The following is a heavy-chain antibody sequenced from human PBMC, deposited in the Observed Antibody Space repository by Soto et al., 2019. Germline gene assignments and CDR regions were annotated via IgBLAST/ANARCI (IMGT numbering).Heavy chain of an antibody. Sequence: QVQLVESGGGVVQPGTSLRLSCAASGFTFSTYGMHWVRQAPGKGLDWVALIWYDGSRTHYAESVKGGFTISRDNSGNTLFLQMNSLSVEDTAVYYCAREQIGVAGSTYDYWGQGTLVTVSS. J-gene: IGHJ4*02. CDR2: IWYDGSRT. D-gene: IGHD6-19*01. CDR1: GFTFSTYG. CDR3: AREQIGVAGSTYDY. V-gene: IGHV3-33*01.